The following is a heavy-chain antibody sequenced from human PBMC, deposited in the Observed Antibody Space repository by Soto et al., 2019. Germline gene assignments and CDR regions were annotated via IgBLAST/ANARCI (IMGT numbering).Heavy chain of an antibody. CDR1: GGTISSYY. J-gene: IGHJ5*02. D-gene: IGHD3-22*01. Sequence: PSETLAITCNFSGGTISSYYWSWIRQPPGEGLEWIGYIYYSGSTNYNPPLKSRVTISVDTSKNQFSLKLSSVTAADTAVYYCARDYYDSSGWFDPWGQGTLVTVSS. V-gene: IGHV4-59*01. CDR3: ARDYYDSSGWFDP. CDR2: IYYSGST.